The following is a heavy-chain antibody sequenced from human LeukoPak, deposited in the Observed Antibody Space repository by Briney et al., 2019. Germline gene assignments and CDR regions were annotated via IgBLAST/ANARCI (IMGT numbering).Heavy chain of an antibody. Sequence: GASVKVSCKASGYTFTGYYMHWVRQAPGQGLEWMGWINPNSGGTNYAQKFQGRVTMTRATSISTAYMELSRLRSDDTAVYYCARGSRALWFGELSYWYFDLWGRGTLVTVSS. J-gene: IGHJ2*01. V-gene: IGHV1-2*02. D-gene: IGHD3-10*01. CDR1: GYTFTGYY. CDR2: INPNSGGT. CDR3: ARGSRALWFGELSYWYFDL.